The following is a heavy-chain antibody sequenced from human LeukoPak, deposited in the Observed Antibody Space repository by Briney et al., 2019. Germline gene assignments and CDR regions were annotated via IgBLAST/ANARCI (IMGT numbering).Heavy chain of an antibody. CDR1: GFTFSTYG. CDR3: ARQMRDGDYDY. CDR2: IWYDGSNK. D-gene: IGHD4-17*01. V-gene: IGHV3-33*01. J-gene: IGHJ4*02. Sequence: PGRSLRLSRAASGFTFSTYGIHWVRQAPGKGLEWVAVIWYDGSNKYYADSVKGRFTISRDNSTNTVYLEMNSLRAEDTAVYYSARQMRDGDYDYWGQGTLVTVSS.